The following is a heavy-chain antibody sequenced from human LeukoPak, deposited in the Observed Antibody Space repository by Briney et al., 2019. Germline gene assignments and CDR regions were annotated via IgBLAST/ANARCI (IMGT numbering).Heavy chain of an antibody. Sequence: ASVKVSCKASGYTFTGYYMHWVPQAPGQGLEWMGWINPNSGGTNYAQKFQGWVTMTRDTSISTAYMELSRLRSDDTAVYYCARAPRGYSYGFDYWGQGTLVTVSS. J-gene: IGHJ4*02. V-gene: IGHV1-2*04. CDR1: GYTFTGYY. D-gene: IGHD5-18*01. CDR2: INPNSGGT. CDR3: ARAPRGYSYGFDY.